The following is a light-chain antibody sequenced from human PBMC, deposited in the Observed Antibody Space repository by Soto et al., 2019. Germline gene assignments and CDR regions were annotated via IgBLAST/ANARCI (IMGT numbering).Light chain of an antibody. CDR3: YSYAGTSTWV. J-gene: IGLJ3*02. V-gene: IGLV2-23*01. CDR1: NNDVGNYKL. CDR2: EGT. Sequence: QSALTQPASVSESPGQSITISCTGTNNDVGNYKLVSWFQHHLGKAPKLIIYEGTKRPSGVSNRFSASQSGNTASLTISGLQAEDEADYYCYSYAGTSTWVFGGGTQLTV.